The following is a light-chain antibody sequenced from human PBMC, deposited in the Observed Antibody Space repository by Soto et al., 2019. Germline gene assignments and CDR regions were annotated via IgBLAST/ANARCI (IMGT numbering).Light chain of an antibody. Sequence: EIVMTQSPATLSLSPGERATLSFMASQSVSIDLAWYQQKPGQAPRLLIYGASTRATGIPARFSGSGSGTEFSLTISSLQSEDFAVYYCQQYNNWPPWTFGQGTKVDIK. V-gene: IGKV3-15*01. CDR3: QQYNNWPPWT. J-gene: IGKJ1*01. CDR1: QSVSID. CDR2: GAS.